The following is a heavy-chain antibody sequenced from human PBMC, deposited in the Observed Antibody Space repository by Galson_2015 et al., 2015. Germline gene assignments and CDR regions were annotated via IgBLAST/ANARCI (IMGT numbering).Heavy chain of an antibody. D-gene: IGHD3-22*01. CDR1: GFTFSNYA. Sequence: SLRLSCAASGFTFSNYAMSWVRQAPGKGLEWVSGISGGGGSIDYADSVKGRFTISRDNSKNTLYLQMSSLRAEDTAIYYCAKDKGGGYPRGADEFWGQGTLVTVSS. CDR2: ISGGGGSI. V-gene: IGHV3-23*01. J-gene: IGHJ1*01. CDR3: AKDKGGGYPRGADEF.